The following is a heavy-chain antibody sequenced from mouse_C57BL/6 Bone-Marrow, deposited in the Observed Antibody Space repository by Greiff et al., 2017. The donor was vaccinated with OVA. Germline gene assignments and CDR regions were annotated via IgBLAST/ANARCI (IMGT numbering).Heavy chain of an antibody. CDR3: ARRANWDGYFDV. D-gene: IGHD4-1*01. J-gene: IGHJ1*03. CDR2: IWWDDDK. Sequence: QVTLKESGPGISQPSQTLSLTCSFSGFSLSTFGMGVGWIRQPSGKGLEWLAHIWWDDDKYYNPALKSRLTISKDTSKNQVFLKIASVDTADTATYYCARRANWDGYFDVWGTGTTVTVSS. CDR1: GFSLSTFGMG. V-gene: IGHV8-8*01.